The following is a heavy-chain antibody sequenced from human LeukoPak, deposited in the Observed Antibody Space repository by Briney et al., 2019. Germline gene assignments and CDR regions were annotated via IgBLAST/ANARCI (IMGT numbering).Heavy chain of an antibody. CDR3: AREYSNSRLFDY. D-gene: IGHD4-11*01. CDR2: VCYDGGDK. J-gene: IGHJ4*02. CDR1: GFALSSHW. V-gene: IGHV3-33*08. Sequence: GGSLRLSCAASGFALSSHWMTWVRQAPGKGLEWVAVVCYDGGDKYYADSVKGRFTISRDNSKNTLYLQMTSLRAEDTAVYYCAREYSNSRLFDYWGQGTLVTVSS.